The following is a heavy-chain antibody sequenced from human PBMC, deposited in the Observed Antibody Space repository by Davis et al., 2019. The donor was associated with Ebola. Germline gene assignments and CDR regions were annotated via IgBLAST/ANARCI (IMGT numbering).Heavy chain of an antibody. Sequence: ASVKVSCKASGYTFTSYDINWVRQATGQGLEWTGWMNPNSGNTGYAQKFQGRVTITRNTSISTAYMELSSLRSEDTAVYYCARAKAAAGPRNWFDPWGQGTLVTVSS. CDR1: GYTFTSYD. V-gene: IGHV1-8*03. CDR2: MNPNSGNT. CDR3: ARAKAAAGPRNWFDP. J-gene: IGHJ5*02. D-gene: IGHD6-13*01.